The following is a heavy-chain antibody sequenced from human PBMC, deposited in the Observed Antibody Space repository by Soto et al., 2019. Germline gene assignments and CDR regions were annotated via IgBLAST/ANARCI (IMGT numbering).Heavy chain of an antibody. Sequence: QVQLVQSGAEVKKPGSSVKVSCEASGGRFTRYIFTWVRQAPGQGLVWMGRSIPIQCTADYALKFQDRVTMTADKSTNTVHMEMRILRPDATAVYDCAKRLGFVGTGDLDVWGKGPTVTVAS. CDR1: GGRFTRYI. CDR3: AKRLGFVGTGDLDV. CDR2: SIPIQCTA. V-gene: IGHV1-69*08. J-gene: IGHJ6*04. D-gene: IGHD2-21*01.